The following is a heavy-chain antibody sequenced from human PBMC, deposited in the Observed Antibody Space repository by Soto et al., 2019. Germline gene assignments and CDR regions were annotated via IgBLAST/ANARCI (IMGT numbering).Heavy chain of an antibody. CDR2: ISGSGGST. Sequence: GSLRLSCXASGFTFSSYAMSWVRQAPGKGLEWVSAISGSGGSTYYADSVKGRFTISRDNSKNTLYLQMNSLRAEDTAVYYCAKDGVLSSSWFYTPNWFDPWGQGTLVTVSS. CDR3: AKDGVLSSSWFYTPNWFDP. D-gene: IGHD6-13*01. J-gene: IGHJ5*02. CDR1: GFTFSSYA. V-gene: IGHV3-23*01.